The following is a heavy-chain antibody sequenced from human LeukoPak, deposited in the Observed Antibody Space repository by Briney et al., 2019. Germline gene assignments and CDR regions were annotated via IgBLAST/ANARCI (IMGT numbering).Heavy chain of an antibody. D-gene: IGHD2-2*01. Sequence: GGSLRLSCAASGFTFSSYAMSWVRQAPGKGLEWVSAISGSGGSTYYADSVHGRFTISRDNSLNTLFLQMNSLRVEDTAVYYCASARESCIGSTCYEYFHHWGQGTPLTVSS. CDR1: GFTFSSYA. CDR2: ISGSGGST. J-gene: IGHJ1*01. CDR3: ASARESCIGSTCYEYFHH. V-gene: IGHV3-23*01.